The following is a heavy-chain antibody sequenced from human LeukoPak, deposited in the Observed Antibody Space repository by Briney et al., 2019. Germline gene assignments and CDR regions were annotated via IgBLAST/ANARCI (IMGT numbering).Heavy chain of an antibody. Sequence: PGGSLRLSCAASEFTPRSYSMHWVRQAPGKGLEWVSYISTSSTYIYYADSVKGRFTISRDNAKISLYLHMNSLRAEDTAVYYCARDASGSSIGLIDFWGQGTLVTVSS. CDR3: ARDASGSSIGLIDF. D-gene: IGHD1-26*01. J-gene: IGHJ4*02. CDR2: ISTSSTYI. V-gene: IGHV3-21*01. CDR1: EFTPRSYS.